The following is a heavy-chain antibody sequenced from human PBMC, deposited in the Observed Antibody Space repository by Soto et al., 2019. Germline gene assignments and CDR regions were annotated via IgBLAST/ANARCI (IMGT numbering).Heavy chain of an antibody. CDR3: ARRAGNSWKGDYFDY. CDR1: GYTFTTSW. V-gene: IGHV5-51*01. CDR2: IDPGDSDT. Sequence: GESLKISCKASGYTFTTSWIGWVRQMPGQGLEWRGIIDPGDSDTRYSPSSQAWITISVDKSISSAYLQWSSLEASDTAIYYCARRAGNSWKGDYFDYWGRGALVTVSS. D-gene: IGHD6-13*01. J-gene: IGHJ4*02.